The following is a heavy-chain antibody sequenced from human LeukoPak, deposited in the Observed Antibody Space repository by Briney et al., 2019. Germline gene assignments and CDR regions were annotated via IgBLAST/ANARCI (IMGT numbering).Heavy chain of an antibody. Sequence: SGTLSLTCAVSGGSITSGNWWTWVRQPPGKGLEWIGEIYHSGSTNYNPSLKSRLTISVDKSKNQFSLALSSVTAADTAVYYCAREVPAAGAKWFDPWGPGSLVTVYS. V-gene: IGHV4-4*02. CDR1: GGSITSGNW. CDR3: AREVPAAGAKWFDP. D-gene: IGHD6-13*01. J-gene: IGHJ5*02. CDR2: IYHSGST.